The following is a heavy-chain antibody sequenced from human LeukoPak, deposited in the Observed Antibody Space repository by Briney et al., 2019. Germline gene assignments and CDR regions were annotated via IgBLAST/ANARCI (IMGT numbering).Heavy chain of an antibody. J-gene: IGHJ4*02. V-gene: IGHV3-23*01. Sequence: GGSLRLSCAASGFTFSSYAMSWVRQAPGKGLEWVSCIRGSGTSTYYADSAKGRFTISRDNSKNTLYLQMNSLRAEDTAVYYCAKVTYGSGTYGAFDYWGQGTLVTVSS. CDR2: IRGSGTST. CDR1: GFTFSSYA. D-gene: IGHD3-10*01. CDR3: AKVTYGSGTYGAFDY.